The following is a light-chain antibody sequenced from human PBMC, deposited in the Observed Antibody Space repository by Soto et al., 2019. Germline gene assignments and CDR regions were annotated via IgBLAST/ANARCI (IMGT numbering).Light chain of an antibody. V-gene: IGLV1-51*02. Sequence: QSVLTQPPSVSAAPGQKVTISCSGSSSNIENNYVSWYQQLPRTAPKLLIYENYNRPSGIPDRFSGSKSGTSATLGITGLQTGDEAYYYCGTWDNSLRAGVFGGGTKLTVL. CDR1: SSNIENNY. CDR3: GTWDNSLRAGV. J-gene: IGLJ2*01. CDR2: ENY.